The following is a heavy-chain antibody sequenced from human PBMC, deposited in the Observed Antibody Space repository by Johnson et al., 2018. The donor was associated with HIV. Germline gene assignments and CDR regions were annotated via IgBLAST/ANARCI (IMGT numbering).Heavy chain of an antibody. CDR2: LSGGSR. CDR1: GFTVSNNY. D-gene: IGHD5-12*01. V-gene: IGHV3-66*01. CDR3: AKEDRVRGYSGYVDAFGI. J-gene: IGHJ3*02. Sequence: VQLVESGGGLVQPGGSLRLSCVSSGFTVSNNYMCWVFQAPREGLGRVSVLSGGSRYSGHPVQGCFTTDRDNSKNTLYLQMNSLRAEDKAVEYRAKEDRVRGYSGYVDAFGIWGHGAMVTVSS.